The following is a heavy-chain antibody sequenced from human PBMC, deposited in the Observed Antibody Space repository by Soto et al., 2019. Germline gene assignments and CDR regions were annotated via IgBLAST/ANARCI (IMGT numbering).Heavy chain of an antibody. CDR3: ARVKSDYVWGSYRYYYYGMDV. D-gene: IGHD3-16*02. V-gene: IGHV1-8*01. Sequence: AASVKVSCKASGYTFTSYDINWVRQATGQGLEWMGWMNPNSGNTGYAQKFQGRVTMTRNTSISTAYMELSSLRSEDTAVYYCARVKSDYVWGSYRYYYYGMDVWGQGTTVTVSS. CDR2: MNPNSGNT. J-gene: IGHJ6*02. CDR1: GYTFTSYD.